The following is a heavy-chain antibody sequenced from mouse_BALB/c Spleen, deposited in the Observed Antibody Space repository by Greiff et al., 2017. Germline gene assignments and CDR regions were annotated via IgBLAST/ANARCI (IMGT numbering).Heavy chain of an antibody. CDR2: INPSTGYT. J-gene: IGHJ3*01. V-gene: IGHV1-7*01. CDR3: ASRGDMITTAWFAY. Sequence: VQLQQSGAELAKPGASVKMSCKASGYTFTSYWMHWVKQRPGQGLEWIGYINPSTGYTEYNQKFKDKATLTADKSSSTAYMQLSSLTSEDSAVYYCASRGDMITTAWFAYWGQGTLVTVSA. D-gene: IGHD2-4*01. CDR1: GYTFTSYW.